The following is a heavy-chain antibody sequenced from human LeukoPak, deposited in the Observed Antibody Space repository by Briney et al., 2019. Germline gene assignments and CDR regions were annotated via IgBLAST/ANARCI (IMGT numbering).Heavy chain of an antibody. V-gene: IGHV4-39*01. CDR1: GGSIRSSSYY. Sequence: KSSETLSLTCSVSGGSIRSSSYYWGWIRQPPGKGLEWIGSINYSGSTYYSPSLNSRVTISVDTSKNQFSLKLSSVTAADTAVYYCASPSSSLSTYDYWGQGTLVTVSS. D-gene: IGHD6-6*01. CDR3: ASPSSSLSTYDY. J-gene: IGHJ4*02. CDR2: INYSGST.